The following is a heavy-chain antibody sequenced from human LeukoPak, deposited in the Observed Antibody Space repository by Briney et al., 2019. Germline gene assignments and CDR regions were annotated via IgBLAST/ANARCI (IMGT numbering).Heavy chain of an antibody. CDR3: ATSLGYYYMDV. CDR2: ISSSSSYI. Sequence: GGSLRLSCAASGFTFSSYSMNWVRQAPGQGREWVSSISSSSSYIYYADSVKGRFTISRDNAKNSLYLQMNSLRAEDTAVYYCATSLGYYYMDVWGKGTTVTVSS. V-gene: IGHV3-21*01. D-gene: IGHD3-16*02. CDR1: GFTFSSYS. J-gene: IGHJ6*03.